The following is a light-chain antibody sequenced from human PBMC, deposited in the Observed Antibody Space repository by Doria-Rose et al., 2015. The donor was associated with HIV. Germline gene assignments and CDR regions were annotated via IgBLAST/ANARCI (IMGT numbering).Light chain of an antibody. CDR1: QRIKSSY. CDR3: QQYGTSRGT. J-gene: IGKJ5*01. Sequence: TQSPGTLSLSPGERATLSCRASQRIKSSYLAWYQQKPGQAPRLLTYDASTRATGIPDRFSGSGSGTDFTLTISRLEPEDVAVYYCQQYGTSRGTFGQGTRREIK. CDR2: DAS. V-gene: IGKV3-20*01.